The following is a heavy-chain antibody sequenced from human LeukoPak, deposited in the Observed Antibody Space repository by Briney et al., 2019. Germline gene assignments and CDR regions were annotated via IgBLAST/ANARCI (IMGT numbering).Heavy chain of an antibody. CDR3: ARGGYCNTTTCYPERWFDP. J-gene: IGHJ5*02. CDR2: IYYSGST. Sequence: SETLSLTCTASGGSVSSRNHYWGWIRQPPGKGLEWIGSIYYSGSTSSNPSLESRVTISVDTSKYQVSLKLSSVTAADTAVYYCARGGYCNTTTCYPERWFDPWGQGTLVTVSS. V-gene: IGHV4-39*01. D-gene: IGHD2-2*01. CDR1: GGSVSSRNHY.